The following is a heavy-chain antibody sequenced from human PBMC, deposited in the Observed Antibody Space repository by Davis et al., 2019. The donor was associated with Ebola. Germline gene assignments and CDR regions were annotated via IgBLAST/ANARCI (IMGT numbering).Heavy chain of an antibody. CDR1: GGSFSGYY. CDR2: INHSGST. V-gene: IGHV4-34*01. D-gene: IGHD3-10*01. CDR3: AGGVRGVIGY. Sequence: MPGGSLRLSCAVYGGSFSGYYWSWIRQPPGKGLEWIGEINHSGSTNYNPSLKRRVTISVDTSKNQFSLKLNSVTAADTAVYYCAGGVRGVIGYWGQGTLVTVSS. J-gene: IGHJ4*02.